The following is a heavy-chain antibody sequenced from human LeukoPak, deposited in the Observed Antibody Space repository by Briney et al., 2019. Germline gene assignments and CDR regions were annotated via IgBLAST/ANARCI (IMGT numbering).Heavy chain of an antibody. CDR3: VRDNYVPDY. D-gene: IGHD3-16*01. CDR1: TYAISSGYY. V-gene: IGHV4-38-2*02. CDR2: IYRSGNT. J-gene: IGHJ4*02. Sequence: SETLSLTCTVSTYAISSGYYWGWIRQPPGKGLEWIGSIYRSGNTYYNPSLKSRVTISVDTSRNQFSLMVSSVTAADTAVYYCVRDNYVPDYWGQGTLVTVSS.